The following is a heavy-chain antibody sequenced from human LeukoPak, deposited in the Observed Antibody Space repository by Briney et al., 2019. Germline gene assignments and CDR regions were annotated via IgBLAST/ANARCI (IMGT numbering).Heavy chain of an antibody. J-gene: IGHJ4*02. CDR2: IYTSGIT. CDR1: GGSINSGSYY. V-gene: IGHV4-61*02. Sequence: PSQTLSLTCTVSGGSINSGSYYWSWIRQPAGKGLEWIGRIYTSGITNYNPSLKSRVTISVDRSKNQFSLKLSSVTAADTAVYYCARDGYGGNSGHYWGQGTLVTVSS. D-gene: IGHD4-23*01. CDR3: ARDGYGGNSGHY.